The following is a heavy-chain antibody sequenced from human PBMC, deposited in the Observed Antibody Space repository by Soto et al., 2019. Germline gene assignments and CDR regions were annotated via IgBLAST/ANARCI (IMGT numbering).Heavy chain of an antibody. J-gene: IGHJ6*02. Sequence: PGGSLRLSCAASGFTFSSYGMHWVRQAPGKGLEWVAVISYDGSNKYYAGSVKGRFTISRDNSKNTLYLQMNSLRAEDTAVYYCAKDRDSSSWHLYYYYYYGMDVWGQGTTVTVSS. CDR2: ISYDGSNK. D-gene: IGHD6-13*01. CDR3: AKDRDSSSWHLYYYYYYGMDV. CDR1: GFTFSSYG. V-gene: IGHV3-30*18.